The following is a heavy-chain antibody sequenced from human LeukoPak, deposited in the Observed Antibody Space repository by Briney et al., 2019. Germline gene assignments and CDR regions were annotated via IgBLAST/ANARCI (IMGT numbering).Heavy chain of an antibody. CDR3: ARDLGEEHDYGDYGRPNYYYYGMDV. V-gene: IGHV4-59*12. Sequence: KSSETLSLTCTVSGGSISSYYWSWIRQPPGKGLEWIGYIYYSGSTYYNPSLKSRVTISVDTSKNQFSLKLSSATAADTAVYYCARDLGEEHDYGDYGRPNYYYYGMDVWGQGTTVTVSS. D-gene: IGHD4-17*01. J-gene: IGHJ6*02. CDR1: GGSISSYY. CDR2: IYYSGST.